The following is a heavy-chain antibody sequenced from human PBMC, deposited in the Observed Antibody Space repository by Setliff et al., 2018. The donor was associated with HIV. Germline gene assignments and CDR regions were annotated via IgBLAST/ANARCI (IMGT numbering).Heavy chain of an antibody. CDR3: AGGRYFRDIRDSRFDF. Sequence: PSETLSLTCSVSGVSITTDGYYWSWIRHYPGKGLEWIGYMYHSRSTYYNASLASRLIMSLDPSKNQFSLKLNSMTAADTAMYYCAGGRYFRDIRDSRFDFWGQGMLVTVSS. V-gene: IGHV4-31*03. CDR2: MYHSRST. D-gene: IGHD3-9*01. J-gene: IGHJ4*02. CDR1: GVSITTDGYY.